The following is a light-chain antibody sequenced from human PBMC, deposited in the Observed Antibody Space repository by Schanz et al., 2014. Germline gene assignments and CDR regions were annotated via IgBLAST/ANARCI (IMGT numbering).Light chain of an antibody. J-gene: IGKJ4*01. CDR1: QSVVHT. V-gene: IGKV3D-15*01. CDR3: QQYNNWPALT. CDR2: GAS. Sequence: EIVMTQSAATLSLSLGERATLSCRASQSVVHTLAWYQQKPGQAPRLLIYGASNRATGIPDRFSGSGSGTDFTLTISSLEPEDFAVYYCQQYNNWPALTFGGGTKVEIK.